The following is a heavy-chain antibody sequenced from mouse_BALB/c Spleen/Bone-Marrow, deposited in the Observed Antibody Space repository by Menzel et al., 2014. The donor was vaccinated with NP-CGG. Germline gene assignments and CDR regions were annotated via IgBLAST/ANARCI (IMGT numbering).Heavy chain of an antibody. Sequence: LQQSGSELVGPGASVKLSCKASGYTFTSYWMHWVKQRPGQGLEWIGNIYPGTGSTNYDEKFKTKATLTVDTSSSTAYMQLSSLTSEDSAVYYCARWLLLDYWGQGTTLTVSS. D-gene: IGHD2-3*01. V-gene: IGHV1S22*01. CDR2: IYPGTGST. CDR3: ARWLLLDY. CDR1: GYTFTSYW. J-gene: IGHJ2*01.